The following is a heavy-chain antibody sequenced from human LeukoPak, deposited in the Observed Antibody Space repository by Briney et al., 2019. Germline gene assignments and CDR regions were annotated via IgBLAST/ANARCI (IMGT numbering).Heavy chain of an antibody. V-gene: IGHV3-23*01. CDR3: AKDLGGVGRRGAFDI. CDR2: ISGSGGST. Sequence: QPGASLRLSCAASGFTFSSYAMSWVRHAPGKGLEWVSAISGSGGSTYYADSVKGRFTISRDNSKNTLYLQMNSLRAEDTAVYYWAKDLGGVGRRGAFDIWGQGTMVTVSS. D-gene: IGHD1-26*01. J-gene: IGHJ3*02. CDR1: GFTFSSYA.